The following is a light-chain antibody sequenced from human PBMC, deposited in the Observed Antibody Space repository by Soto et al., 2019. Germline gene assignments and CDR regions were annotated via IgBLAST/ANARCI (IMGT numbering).Light chain of an antibody. CDR1: QSVLYSSNKKNY. CDR3: QQYYSIPLT. Sequence: DIVMTQSPDSLAVSLGERATINCKSSQSVLYSSNKKNYFAWYQQKPGQPPKLLIYWASTRESGVPDRFSGSGSGTDFTLTISSLQAEDVAVYYCQQYYSIPLTFGGGTKVEIK. V-gene: IGKV4-1*01. CDR2: WAS. J-gene: IGKJ4*01.